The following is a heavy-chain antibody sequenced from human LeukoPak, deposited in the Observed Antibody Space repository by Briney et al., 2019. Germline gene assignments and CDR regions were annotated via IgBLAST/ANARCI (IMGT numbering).Heavy chain of an antibody. Sequence: GGSLRLSCAASGFTFSSSAMSWVRQAPGKGLEWVSTITDSGSSTYYADSVKGRFTSSRDNSENTLYLEVNSLRAEDTAVYYCAHTKWVLLAHCGGDCYSPHFDYWGQGTLVTVSS. J-gene: IGHJ4*02. CDR3: AHTKWVLLAHCGGDCYSPHFDY. CDR1: GFTFSSSA. CDR2: ITDSGSST. V-gene: IGHV3-23*01. D-gene: IGHD2-21*02.